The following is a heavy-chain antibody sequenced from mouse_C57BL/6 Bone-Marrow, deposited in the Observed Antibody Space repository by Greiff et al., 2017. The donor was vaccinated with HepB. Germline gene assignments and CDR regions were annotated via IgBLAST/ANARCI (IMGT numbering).Heavy chain of an antibody. CDR3: ARRRTAQATWFAY. D-gene: IGHD3-2*02. Sequence: QVQLKQPGAELVKPGASVKLSCKASGYTFTSYWMQWVKQRPGQGLEWIGEIDPSDSYTNYNQKFKGKATLTVDTSSSTAYMQLSSLTSEDSAVYYCARRRTAQATWFAYWGQGTLVTVSA. CDR1: GYTFTSYW. CDR2: IDPSDSYT. V-gene: IGHV1-50*01. J-gene: IGHJ3*01.